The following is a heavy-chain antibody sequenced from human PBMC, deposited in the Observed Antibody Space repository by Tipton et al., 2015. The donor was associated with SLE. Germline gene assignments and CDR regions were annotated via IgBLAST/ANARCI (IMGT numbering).Heavy chain of an antibody. J-gene: IGHJ3*02. CDR2: LKSDGVST. D-gene: IGHD1-20*01. CDR3: ARDFLITGDPLAAFDI. Sequence: GFLRLSCTASGFTLSTYWMHWFRQVPGKGLVWVSRLKSDGVSTAYADSVKGRFTISRDNAKNTMFLQMNSLRAEDTALYYCARDFLITGDPLAAFDIWGQGTLVTVSS. V-gene: IGHV3-74*01. CDR1: GFTLSTYW.